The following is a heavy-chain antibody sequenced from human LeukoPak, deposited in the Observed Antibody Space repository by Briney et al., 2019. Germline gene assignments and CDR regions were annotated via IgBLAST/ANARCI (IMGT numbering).Heavy chain of an antibody. D-gene: IGHD2-21*02. J-gene: IGHJ3*02. CDR3: ARVDHKNLAYCGGDCYSSPGAFDI. CDR1: GFSFSNYG. Sequence: GGSLRLSCAASGFSFSNYGMSWVRQAPGKGLEWVSTMSGSGGDISHADSVKGRFTISRDNSKNTLYLQMSSLRAEDTAVYYCARVDHKNLAYCGGDCYSSPGAFDIWGQGTMVTVSS. V-gene: IGHV3-23*01. CDR2: MSGSGGDI.